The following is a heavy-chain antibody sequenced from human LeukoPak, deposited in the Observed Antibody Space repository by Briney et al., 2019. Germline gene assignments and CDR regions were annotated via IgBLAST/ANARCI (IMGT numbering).Heavy chain of an antibody. V-gene: IGHV4-39*07. CDR3: ARGPLDKGGFDF. D-gene: IGHD1-1*01. CDR1: GGSISSRTYY. J-gene: IGHJ4*02. CDR2: FSYTGTT. Sequence: PSENLSLTCTVSGGSISSRTYYWGWIRQPPGKGLEWIGSFSYTGTTYLNPSLKSRITVSVDTFTDQFSLKLNSMTAADTAIYFCARGPLDKGGFDFWGQGTLVAVST.